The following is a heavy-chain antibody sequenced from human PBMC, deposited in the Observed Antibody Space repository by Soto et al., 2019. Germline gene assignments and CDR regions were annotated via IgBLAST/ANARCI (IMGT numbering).Heavy chain of an antibody. D-gene: IGHD6-13*01. Sequence: QVQLQESGPGLVKPSGTLSLTCAVSGGSISSSNWWSWVRQPPGKGLEWIGEIYHSGSTNYNPSLKSRVTISEDESKNQFSLKLSSVTAADTAVYYCARAAMGGSSWPFDYWGQGTLVTVSS. J-gene: IGHJ4*02. CDR1: GGSISSSNW. CDR2: IYHSGST. CDR3: ARAAMGGSSWPFDY. V-gene: IGHV4-4*02.